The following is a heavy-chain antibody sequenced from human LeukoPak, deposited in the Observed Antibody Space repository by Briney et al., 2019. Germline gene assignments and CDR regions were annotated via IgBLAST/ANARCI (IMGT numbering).Heavy chain of an antibody. J-gene: IGHJ4*02. CDR1: GFTLSIYA. Sequence: PGGSLRLSCAASGFTLSIYAMHWVRQAPGKGLEWVTVISYDGSNKYYADSVKGRFTISRDNSKNTLYLQMNSLRAEDTAVYYCAKEGTSSGWYLFADYWGQGTLVTVSS. D-gene: IGHD6-19*01. CDR2: ISYDGSNK. V-gene: IGHV3-30*06. CDR3: AKEGTSSGWYLFADY.